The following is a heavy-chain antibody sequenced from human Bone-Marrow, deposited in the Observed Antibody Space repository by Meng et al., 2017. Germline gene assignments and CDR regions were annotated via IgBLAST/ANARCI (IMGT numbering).Heavy chain of an antibody. CDR2: INTNTGNP. CDR3: ARGLHYYDFWSGYYPFDY. J-gene: IGHJ4*02. Sequence: ASVKVSCKASGYTFTSYAMNWVRQAPGQGLEWMGWINTNTGNPTYAQGFTGRFVFSLDTSVGTAYLQISSLKAEDTAVYYCARGLHYYDFWSGYYPFDYWGQGTLVTVSS. CDR1: GYTFTSYA. D-gene: IGHD3-3*01. V-gene: IGHV7-4-1*02.